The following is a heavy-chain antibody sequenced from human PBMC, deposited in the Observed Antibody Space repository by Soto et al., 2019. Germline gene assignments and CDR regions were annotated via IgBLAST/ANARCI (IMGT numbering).Heavy chain of an antibody. Sequence: PSETLSLTCTVSGGSIRSSSYYWGWIRQPPGKGLELIGSVYYSGSNYYNSSLKSRVTISVDTSKNHFSLKLSSVTAADTAIYYCAGCDLLAVAYXWGQATLVTVSX. D-gene: IGHD6-19*01. V-gene: IGHV4-39*02. CDR3: AGCDLLAVAYX. J-gene: IGHJ5*02. CDR2: VYYSGSN. CDR1: GGSIRSSSYY.